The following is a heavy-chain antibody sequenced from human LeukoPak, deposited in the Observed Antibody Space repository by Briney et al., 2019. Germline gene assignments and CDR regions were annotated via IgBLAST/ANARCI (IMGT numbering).Heavy chain of an antibody. CDR1: LYSFTDYF. J-gene: IGHJ4*02. D-gene: IGHD2-2*01. Sequence: AVTVSHMPSLYSFTDYFMHCVRQAPGQGFEWMGWINHNNGDTNYIQKLQGRDTMTTDTTISTAHMDVSRLRSDDTAVYYCARAKFLYCSSSTCLFDYWGQGTLVTVSS. CDR3: ARAKFLYCSSSTCLFDY. CDR2: INHNNGDT. V-gene: IGHV1-2*02.